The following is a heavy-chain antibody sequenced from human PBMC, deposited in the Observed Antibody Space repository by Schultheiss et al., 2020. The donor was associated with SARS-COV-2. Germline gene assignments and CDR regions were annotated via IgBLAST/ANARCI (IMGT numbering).Heavy chain of an antibody. CDR1: GYSFTSYW. D-gene: IGHD2-2*01. V-gene: IGHV5-51*01. J-gene: IGHJ4*02. Sequence: GGSLRLSCKGSGYSFTSYWIGWVRQMPEKGLEWMGIIYPGDSDTRYSPSFQGQVTISADKSISTAYLQWSSLKASDTAMYYCARLESGVVPAANFDYWGQGTLVTVSS. CDR2: IYPGDSDT. CDR3: ARLESGVVPAANFDY.